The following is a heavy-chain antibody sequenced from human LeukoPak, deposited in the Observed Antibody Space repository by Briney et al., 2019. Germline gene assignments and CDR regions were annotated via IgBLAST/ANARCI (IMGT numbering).Heavy chain of an antibody. J-gene: IGHJ4*02. V-gene: IGHV3-30*19. Sequence: GGSLRLSCAASGFTFSTYGMHWVRQAPGKGLEWVAVISYDGSNKYYANSVKGRFTISRDNSKNTLYLPMNSLRAEDTAVYYCARDRNWDFFDYWGQGTLVTVSS. CDR1: GFTFSTYG. D-gene: IGHD7-27*01. CDR2: ISYDGSNK. CDR3: ARDRNWDFFDY.